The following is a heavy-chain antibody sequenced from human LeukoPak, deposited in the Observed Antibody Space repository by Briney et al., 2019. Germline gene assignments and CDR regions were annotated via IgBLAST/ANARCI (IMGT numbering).Heavy chain of an antibody. D-gene: IGHD6-13*01. Sequence: ASVKVSCKASGYTFTSNDIHWVRQAPGQGLEWMGIINPSGGSTSYAQKFQGRVTMTRDTSTSTVYMELSSLRSEDTAVNYCARFASLYSRSWYYAFDIWGQGTMVTVSS. CDR2: INPSGGST. J-gene: IGHJ3*02. CDR3: ARFASLYSRSWYYAFDI. CDR1: GYTFTSND. V-gene: IGHV1-46*01.